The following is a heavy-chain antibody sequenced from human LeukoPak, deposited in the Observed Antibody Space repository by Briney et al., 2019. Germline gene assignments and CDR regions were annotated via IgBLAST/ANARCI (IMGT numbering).Heavy chain of an antibody. V-gene: IGHV3-30-3*01. CDR2: ISYDGSNK. CDR1: GFTFGSYA. CDR3: ARESKDRWLQRWFDP. D-gene: IGHD5-24*01. Sequence: PGRSLRLSCAASGFTFGSYAMHWVRQAPGKGLEWVAVISYDGSNKYYADSVKGRFTISRDNSKNTLYLQMNSLRAEDTAVYYCARESKDRWLQRWFDPWGQGTLVTVSS. J-gene: IGHJ5*02.